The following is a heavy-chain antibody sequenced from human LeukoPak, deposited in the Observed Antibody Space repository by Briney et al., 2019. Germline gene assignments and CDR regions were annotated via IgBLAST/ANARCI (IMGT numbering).Heavy chain of an antibody. CDR2: INTDGSST. D-gene: IGHD6-13*01. CDR3: ARDRGIATWYFDL. J-gene: IGHJ2*01. V-gene: IGHV3-74*01. CDR1: EFTFSNYA. Sequence: GGSLRLSCAASEFTFSNYAMSWVRQAPGKGLLWVSQINTDGSSTTYADSVKGRFTVSRDNAKNTLFLQVNSLRAEDTAVYYCARDRGIATWYFDLWGRGTLVTVSS.